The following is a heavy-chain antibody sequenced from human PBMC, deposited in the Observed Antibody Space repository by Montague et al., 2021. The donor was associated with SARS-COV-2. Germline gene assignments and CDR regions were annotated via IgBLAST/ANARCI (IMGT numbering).Heavy chain of an antibody. Sequence: SETLSLTCTVSGGSMMSPSFHWDWIRQAPGKGLEWIGSIYYGGTTYFNPSLRSRVTLSVDTPRSQFSLELSSVTAADTAVYYCARRLTVRTGYAKGVYFDYWGQGLLVTVSS. D-gene: IGHD3/OR15-3a*01. CDR2: IYYGGTT. J-gene: IGHJ4*02. CDR1: GGSMMSPSFH. CDR3: ARRLTVRTGYAKGVYFDY. V-gene: IGHV4-39*01.